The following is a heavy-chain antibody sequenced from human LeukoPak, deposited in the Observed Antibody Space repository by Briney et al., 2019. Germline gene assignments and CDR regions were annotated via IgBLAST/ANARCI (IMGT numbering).Heavy chain of an antibody. CDR3: ARDTYRPQLIDS. CDR2: INSESSDI. J-gene: IGHJ4*02. CDR1: GLTFSLYA. V-gene: IGHV3-21*01. Sequence: GGSLRLSCTASGLTFSLYAMNWVRQAPGKVLEWVSYINSESSDILYAGSVKGRFTISRDIAKNSLYLQMNSLRAEDTAVYYCARDTYRPQLIDSWGQGTLVTVSS. D-gene: IGHD5-18*01.